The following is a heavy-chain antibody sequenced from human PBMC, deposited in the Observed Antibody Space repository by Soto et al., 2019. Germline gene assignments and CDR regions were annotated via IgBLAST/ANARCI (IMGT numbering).Heavy chain of an antibody. CDR1: GFTVSSDA. CDR3: AKDSYGSGINWFDP. Sequence: GXLRLSCAASGFTVSSDAMSGVRQAPGKGLEWVSAISGSGGSTYYADSVKGLFTISRDNSKNTLYLQMNSLRAEDTAVYYCAKDSYGSGINWFDPWGQGTLVTVSS. D-gene: IGHD3-10*01. CDR2: ISGSGGST. J-gene: IGHJ5*02. V-gene: IGHV3-23*01.